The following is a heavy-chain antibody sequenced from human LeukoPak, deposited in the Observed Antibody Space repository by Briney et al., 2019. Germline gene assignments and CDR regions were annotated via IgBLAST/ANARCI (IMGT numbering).Heavy chain of an antibody. J-gene: IGHJ4*02. CDR1: GGSLSSSNW. CDR3: ARGAMSVAVFDY. D-gene: IGHD6-19*01. Sequence: SETLSLTCAVYGGSLSSSNWWSWVRQPPGKGLEWIGEIYHSGSTNYNPSLKSRVTISVDKSNNQFSLKLSSVTASHTAVYYCARGAMSVAVFDYWGQGTLVTVSS. CDR2: IYHSGST. V-gene: IGHV4-4*02.